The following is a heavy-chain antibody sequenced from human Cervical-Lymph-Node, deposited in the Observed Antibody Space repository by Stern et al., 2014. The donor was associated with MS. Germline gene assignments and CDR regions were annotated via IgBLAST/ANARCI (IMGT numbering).Heavy chain of an antibody. CDR1: GASISSGGYT. V-gene: IGHV4-30-2*06. D-gene: IGHD3-16*01. CDR3: ARAYYDWGGGFDI. CDR2: IFYSGST. J-gene: IGHJ3*02. Sequence: QVQLQESGSGLVKPSQTLSLTCAVSGASISSGGYTWSWLRQSPGKGLEWIGYIFYSGSTLYKPSLKSRATISEDRFKNQFSLKLTSVTAADTAVYYCARAYYDWGGGFDIWGQGTLVTVSS.